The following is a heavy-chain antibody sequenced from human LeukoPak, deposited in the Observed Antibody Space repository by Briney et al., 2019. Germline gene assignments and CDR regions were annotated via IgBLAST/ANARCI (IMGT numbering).Heavy chain of an antibody. CDR1: GYTFTGYY. Sequence: ASVKVSCKASGYTFTGYYMHWVRQAPGQGLEWMGWINPNSGGTNYAQKFQGRVTMTRDTSISTAYMELSRLRSDDTAVYYCARDSPIAYGDYGYYHYYMDVWGKGTTVTISS. D-gene: IGHD4-17*01. V-gene: IGHV1-2*02. CDR2: INPNSGGT. J-gene: IGHJ6*03. CDR3: ARDSPIAYGDYGYYHYYMDV.